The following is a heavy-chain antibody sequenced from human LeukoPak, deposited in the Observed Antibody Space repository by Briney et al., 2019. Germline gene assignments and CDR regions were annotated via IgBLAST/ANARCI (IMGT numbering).Heavy chain of an antibody. CDR1: GGSISSYY. J-gene: IGHJ4*02. V-gene: IGHV4-59*08. Sequence: SETLSLTCTVSGGSISSYYWSWIRQPPGKGLEWIGYIYYSGSTNYNPSLKSRVTISVDTSKNQFSLKLSSVTAADTAVYYCASGWGSYTFFDCWGQGTLVTVSS. CDR2: IYYSGST. D-gene: IGHD3-16*01. CDR3: ASGWGSYTFFDC.